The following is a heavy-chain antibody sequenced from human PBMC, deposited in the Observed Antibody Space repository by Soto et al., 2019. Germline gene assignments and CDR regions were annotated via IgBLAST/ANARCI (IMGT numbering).Heavy chain of an antibody. J-gene: IGHJ6*02. D-gene: IGHD1-1*01. CDR1: GGSFSGYY. Sequence: QVQLQQWGAGLLKPSETLSLTCAVYGGSFSGYYWSWIRQPPAKGLEWTGEINHSGSTNYNPSLKSRVTISVDTSKNQFSLKLSSVTAADTAVYYCARGRVAYWNGPRGLYYGMDVWGQGTTVTVSS. CDR3: ARGRVAYWNGPRGLYYGMDV. CDR2: INHSGST. V-gene: IGHV4-34*01.